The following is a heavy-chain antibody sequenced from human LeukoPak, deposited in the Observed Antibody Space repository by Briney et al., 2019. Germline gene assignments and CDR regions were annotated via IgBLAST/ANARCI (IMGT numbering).Heavy chain of an antibody. CDR1: GFTFSDYY. J-gene: IGHJ4*02. CDR3: ARPGAAGYCSGGSCYSIDY. D-gene: IGHD2-15*01. CDR2: ISSSGSTI. V-gene: IGHV3-11*04. Sequence: GGSLRLSCAASGFTFSDYYMSWIRQAPGKGLEWVSYISSSGSTIYYADSVKGRFTISRDNSQNTLYLQMNSLRTEDTAVYYCARPGAAGYCSGGSCYSIDYWGQGTLVTVSS.